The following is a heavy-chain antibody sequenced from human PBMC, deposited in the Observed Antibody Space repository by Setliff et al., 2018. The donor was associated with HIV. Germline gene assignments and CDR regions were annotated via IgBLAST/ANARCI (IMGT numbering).Heavy chain of an antibody. D-gene: IGHD4-17*01. CDR1: GSSISSTSYY. Sequence: PSETLSLTCTVSGSSISSTSYYWGWIRQPPGKGLEWIGSVYNSGSTYYNPSLKSRVTIAVGTSKNQFSLKLSSATAADTAVYYCARVGTTVTTRETYKWFDPWGQGTLVTVSS. J-gene: IGHJ5*02. V-gene: IGHV4-39*01. CDR2: VYNSGST. CDR3: ARVGTTVTTRETYKWFDP.